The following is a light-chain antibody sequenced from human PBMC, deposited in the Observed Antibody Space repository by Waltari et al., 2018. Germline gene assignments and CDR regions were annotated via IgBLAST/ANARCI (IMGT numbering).Light chain of an antibody. V-gene: IGLV1-51*01. Sequence: QSVLTQPPSVSAAPGQKVTVSCAGGSSIIGRHYVPWYQQPPGTAPKLLIYDNDKRPSGIPDRFSGSKSGTSATLGITGLQTGDEADYYCGSWDLSLNAYVFGTGTQVTVL. CDR1: SSIIGRHY. CDR3: GSWDLSLNAYV. CDR2: DND. J-gene: IGLJ1*01.